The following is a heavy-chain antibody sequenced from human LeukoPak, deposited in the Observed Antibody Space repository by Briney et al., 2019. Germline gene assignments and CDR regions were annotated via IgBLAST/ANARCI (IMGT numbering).Heavy chain of an antibody. CDR1: GFTFTSYA. Sequence: PPGGSLRLSCAASGFTFTSYAMSWVRQAPGKGLEWVSTISGTGGSKYYADSVKGRFTISRDNAKNSLYLQMNSLRAEDTAVYYCARVPYDYVWGSYRYEDYWGQGTLVTVSS. CDR2: ISGTGGSK. V-gene: IGHV3-23*01. J-gene: IGHJ4*02. CDR3: ARVPYDYVWGSYRYEDY. D-gene: IGHD3-16*02.